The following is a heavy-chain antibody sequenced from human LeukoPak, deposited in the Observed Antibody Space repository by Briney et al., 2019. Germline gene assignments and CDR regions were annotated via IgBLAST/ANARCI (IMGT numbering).Heavy chain of an antibody. Sequence: AGGSLRLSXVPSGFTVSNNYMSWVRQAPGKGLEWVSAISGSGGSTYYADSVKGRFTISRDNSKNTLYLQMNSLRAEDTAVYYCAKAKMSYYDFWSGYYRDNWFDPWGQGTLVTVSS. CDR2: ISGSGGST. J-gene: IGHJ5*02. CDR1: GFTVSNNY. V-gene: IGHV3-23*01. D-gene: IGHD3-3*01. CDR3: AKAKMSYYDFWSGYYRDNWFDP.